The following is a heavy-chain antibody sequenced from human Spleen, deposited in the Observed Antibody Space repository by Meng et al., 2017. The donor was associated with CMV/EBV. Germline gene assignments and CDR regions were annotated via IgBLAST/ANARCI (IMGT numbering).Heavy chain of an antibody. CDR1: GFTFSSYS. V-gene: IGHV3-21*04. CDR2: ISSSSSYI. D-gene: IGHD3-22*01. CDR3: ARGSARHYYDISGLKGPPL. J-gene: IGHJ4*02. Sequence: GESLKISCAASGFTFSSYSMNWVRQAPGKGLEWVSSISSSSSYIYYADSVKGRFTISRDNAKNSAYLQMNSLRAEDTALYYCARGSARHYYDISGLKGPPLWGQGTLVTVSS.